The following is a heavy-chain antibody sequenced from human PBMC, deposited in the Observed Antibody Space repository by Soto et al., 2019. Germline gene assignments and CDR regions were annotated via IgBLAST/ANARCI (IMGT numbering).Heavy chain of an antibody. J-gene: IGHJ6*03. CDR1: GFSLTAAGVG. V-gene: IGHV2-5*02. CDR2: VYWDEDK. Sequence: QITLKESGPSLVKPTQTLTLTCTFSGFSLTAAGVGVGRLRQPPGKVLEGLALVYWDEDKRYTPSLHRRLTINKETSKSPVVLSMTNMDPVDTCIYYCAHVLLYGRADMCLHSVNSMDVWGEGTTLIVSS. D-gene: IGHD3-10*01. CDR3: AHVLLYGRADMCLHSVNSMDV.